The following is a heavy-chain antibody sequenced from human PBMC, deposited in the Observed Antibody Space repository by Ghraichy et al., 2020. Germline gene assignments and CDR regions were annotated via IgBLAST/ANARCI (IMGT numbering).Heavy chain of an antibody. CDR3: ARGVGAAADRYFDY. D-gene: IGHD2-15*01. J-gene: IGHJ4*02. Sequence: ETLSLTCAVYGGSFSGYYWSWIRQPPGKGLEWIGEINHSGSTNYNPSLKSRVTISVDTSKNQFSLKLSSVTAADTAVYYCARGVGAAADRYFDYWGQGTLVTVSS. V-gene: IGHV4-34*01. CDR1: GGSFSGYY. CDR2: INHSGST.